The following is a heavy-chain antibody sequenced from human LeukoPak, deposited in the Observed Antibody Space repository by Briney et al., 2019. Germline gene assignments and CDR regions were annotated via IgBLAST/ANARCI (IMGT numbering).Heavy chain of an antibody. D-gene: IGHD6-19*01. V-gene: IGHV3-48*03. CDR1: GFTFSSYE. CDR2: ISGSGTTM. CDR3: ARSVQWLPY. J-gene: IGHJ4*02. Sequence: PGGSLRLSCVASGFTFSSYEMNWLRQSPGKGQEWVSFISGSGTTMYYADSVKGRFTISRDNAKSSLYLQMNSLRAEDTAVYYCARSVQWLPYWGQGTLVTVSS.